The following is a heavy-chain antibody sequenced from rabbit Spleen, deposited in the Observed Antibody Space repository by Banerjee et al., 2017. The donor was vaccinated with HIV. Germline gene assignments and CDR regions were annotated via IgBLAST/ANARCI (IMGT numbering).Heavy chain of an antibody. CDR2: IDTNDGDT. J-gene: IGHJ2*01. V-gene: IGHV1S45*01. CDR3: ARNYVNAFDP. D-gene: IGHD1-1*01. Sequence: QEQLEESGGGLVTPGGSLKLSCAASGFSFSSSYWICWVRQAPGKGLEWIACIDTNDGDTDYANWPKGRFTISKTSSTTVTLQMTSLTAADTATYFCARNYVNAFDPWGQGTLVTVS. CDR1: GFSFSSSYW.